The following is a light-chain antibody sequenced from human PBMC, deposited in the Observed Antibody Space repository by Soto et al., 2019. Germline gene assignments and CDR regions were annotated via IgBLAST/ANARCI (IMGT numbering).Light chain of an antibody. CDR2: DAS. J-gene: IGKJ3*01. CDR3: QQRNNWPLT. Sequence: EIVLTQSPGTLSLSPGESATLSCRASQGVGRYLAWFQQKPVQAPRLLIYDASTRATGSPARFSVGGSGTDFTLAITSLEPEDFAVYYCQQRNNWPLTFGPGTKVDIK. V-gene: IGKV3-11*01. CDR1: QGVGRY.